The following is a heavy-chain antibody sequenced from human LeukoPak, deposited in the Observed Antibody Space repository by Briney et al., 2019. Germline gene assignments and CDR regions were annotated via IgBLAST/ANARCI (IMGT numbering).Heavy chain of an antibody. D-gene: IGHD3-22*01. CDR2: IYHSGST. J-gene: IGHJ4*02. CDR1: GGSISSGGYS. CDR3: ARAGYYDSSGYYD. Sequence: PSETLSLTCAVSGGSISSGGYSWSWIRQPPGKGLEWIGYIYHSGSTYYNPSLKSRVTISVDRSKNQFSLKLSSVTAADTAVYYCARAGYYDSSGYYDWGQGTLVTVSS. V-gene: IGHV4-30-2*01.